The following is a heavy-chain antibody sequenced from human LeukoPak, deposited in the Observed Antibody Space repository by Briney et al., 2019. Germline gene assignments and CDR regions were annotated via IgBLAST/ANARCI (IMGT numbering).Heavy chain of an antibody. CDR2: ISSSSNTI. Sequence: GGSLRLSCAASGFPFSTYAMNWVRQAPGKGLEWVSYISSSSNTIYYADSVKGRFTISRDNAKNSLYLQMNSLRAEDTAVYFCATESGTYSGTCFDYWGQGTLVTVSS. V-gene: IGHV3-48*01. CDR3: ATESGTYSGTCFDY. J-gene: IGHJ4*02. CDR1: GFPFSTYA. D-gene: IGHD1-26*01.